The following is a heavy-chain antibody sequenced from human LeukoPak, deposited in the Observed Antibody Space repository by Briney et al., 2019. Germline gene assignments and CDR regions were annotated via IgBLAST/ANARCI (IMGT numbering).Heavy chain of an antibody. CDR3: AVNGYDYYFDY. Sequence: SETLSLTCTVSGGSISSDGYYWGWIRQPAGKGLEWIGSIYYSGSTYYNPSLKSRVTISVDTSKNQFSLKLSSVTAADTAVYYCAVNGYDYYFDYWGQGTLVTVSS. CDR2: IYYSGST. CDR1: GGSISSDGYY. D-gene: IGHD5-12*01. V-gene: IGHV4-39*01. J-gene: IGHJ4*02.